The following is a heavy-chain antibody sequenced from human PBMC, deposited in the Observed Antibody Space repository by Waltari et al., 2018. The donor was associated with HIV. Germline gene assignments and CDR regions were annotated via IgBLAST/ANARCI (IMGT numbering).Heavy chain of an antibody. CDR1: GYAFATYD. CDR3: ARGGSASMDV. Sequence: QVQLVQSGAEVKKPGASVKVSCKASGYAFATYDVNWVRQATGQGPAWMGWMSPNSGNTGYAQEFQGRVTMTRDTSISTVYMELSSLTSEDTAVYYCARGGSASMDVWGQGTTVTVSS. J-gene: IGHJ6*02. V-gene: IGHV1-8*01. CDR2: MSPNSGNT.